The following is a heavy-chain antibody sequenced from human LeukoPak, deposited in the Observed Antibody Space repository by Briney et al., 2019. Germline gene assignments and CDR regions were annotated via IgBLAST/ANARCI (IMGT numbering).Heavy chain of an antibody. J-gene: IGHJ3*01. CDR3: APGGDYCSSSSCPS. CDR1: GFIFSDHY. V-gene: IGHV3-72*01. D-gene: IGHD2-2*01. Sequence: PGGSLRLSCAASGFIFSDHYIDWVRQAPRKGLEWVGRSRNKANSYTTEYAASVKGRFTISRDDSKNSLYLQMNSLKTEDTAVYYCAPGGDYCSSSSCPSWGQGTIVTVSS. CDR2: SRNKANSYTT.